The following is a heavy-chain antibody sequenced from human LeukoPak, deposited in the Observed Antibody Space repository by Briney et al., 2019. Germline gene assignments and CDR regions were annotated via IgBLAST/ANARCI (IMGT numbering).Heavy chain of an antibody. CDR3: ASSYSGTVQPFDY. CDR1: GGTFSSYA. Sequence: SVKVSCKASGGTFSSYAISWVRQAPGQGLEWMGRIIPILGIANYAQKFQGRVTITADKSTSTAYMELSSLRSEDTAVYYCASSYSGTVQPFDYWGQGTLVTVSS. CDR2: IIPILGIA. V-gene: IGHV1-69*04. D-gene: IGHD1-26*01. J-gene: IGHJ4*02.